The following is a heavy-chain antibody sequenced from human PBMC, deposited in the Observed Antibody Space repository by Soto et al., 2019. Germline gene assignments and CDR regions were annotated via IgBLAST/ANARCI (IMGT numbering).Heavy chain of an antibody. CDR3: ARELGYCSGGSCSMDGAFDL. CDR1: GSTFSSYA. Sequence: EVQLLESGGGLVQPGGYLRLSCAASGSTFSSYAMSWVRQAPGKGLEWVSVISGSGDSTYYADSVKGRFTIYRDNSKTTLYVPMNSLRAEDTAVYYCARELGYCSGGSCSMDGAFDLWGQGTMVTVSS. J-gene: IGHJ3*01. V-gene: IGHV3-23*01. D-gene: IGHD2-15*01. CDR2: ISGSGDST.